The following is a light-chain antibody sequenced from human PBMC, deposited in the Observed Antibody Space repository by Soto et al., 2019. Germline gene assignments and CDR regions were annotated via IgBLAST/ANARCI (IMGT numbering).Light chain of an antibody. CDR3: QQSFSTPPYT. CDR2: GAS. J-gene: IGKJ2*01. Sequence: DIQMTQSPSSLSASVGDRVTITCRASQSISSYLNWYQQKPGKAPKLLIYGASSLQSGVPSRFSGSGSGTDFTLTISSLQPEDCATYFWQQSFSTPPYTFGLGTKLEIK. V-gene: IGKV1-39*01. CDR1: QSISSY.